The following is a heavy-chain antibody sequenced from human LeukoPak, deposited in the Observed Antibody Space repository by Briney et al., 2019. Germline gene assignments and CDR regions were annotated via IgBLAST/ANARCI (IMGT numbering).Heavy chain of an antibody. J-gene: IGHJ4*02. CDR2: IIPILGIA. CDR3: ARGSVFGVVIITH. V-gene: IGHV1-69*02. CDR1: GGTFSSYT. Sequence: SVKVSCKASGGTFSSYTISWVRQAPGQGLEWMGRIIPILGIANYAQKFQGRVTITADKSTSTAYMELSSLRSEDTAVYYCARGSVFGVVIITHWGQGSLVTVSS. D-gene: IGHD3-3*01.